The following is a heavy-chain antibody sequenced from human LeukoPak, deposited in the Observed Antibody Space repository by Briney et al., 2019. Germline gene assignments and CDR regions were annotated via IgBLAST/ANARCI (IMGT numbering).Heavy chain of an antibody. V-gene: IGHV3-9*01. J-gene: IGHJ6*02. CDR3: ARGLVGYCSGGSCLHALLGNYGMDV. CDR1: GFTFDDYA. D-gene: IGHD2-15*01. CDR2: ISWNSGSI. Sequence: PGGSLRLSCAASGFTFDDYAMHWVRQAPGKGLEWVSGISWNSGSIGYADSVEGRFTISRDNAKNSLYLQMNSLRAEDTAVYYCARGLVGYCSGGSCLHALLGNYGMDVWGQGTTVTVSS.